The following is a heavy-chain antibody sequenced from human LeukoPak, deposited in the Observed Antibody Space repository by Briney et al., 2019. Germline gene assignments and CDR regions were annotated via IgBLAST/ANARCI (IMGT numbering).Heavy chain of an antibody. V-gene: IGHV4-59*01. D-gene: IGHD6-19*01. CDR2: IHYSGRT. CDR1: GXSITNYY. Sequence: PSETLSLTCTVSGXSITNYYWSWIRQPPGKGLEWIGYIHYSGRTDYNPSLKSRVTISVDTSKTEFSLKLSSVTAADTAVYYCARRGSSGWYYFDSWGQGTLVTVSP. CDR3: ARRGSSGWYYFDS. J-gene: IGHJ4*02.